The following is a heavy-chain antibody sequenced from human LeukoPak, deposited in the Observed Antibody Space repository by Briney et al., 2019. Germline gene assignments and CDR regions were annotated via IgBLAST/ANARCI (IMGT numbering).Heavy chain of an antibody. Sequence: SETLSLTCTVSGGSISSYYWSWIRLPPGKGLEWIGYIYYTGATYYNPSLKSRVTISLDTSKNQFSLKLSSVTAADAAVYYCARAGYSYGTGYYFDYWGQGALVAVSS. V-gene: IGHV4-59*01. CDR3: ARAGYSYGTGYYFDY. J-gene: IGHJ4*02. D-gene: IGHD5-18*01. CDR1: GGSISSYY. CDR2: IYYTGAT.